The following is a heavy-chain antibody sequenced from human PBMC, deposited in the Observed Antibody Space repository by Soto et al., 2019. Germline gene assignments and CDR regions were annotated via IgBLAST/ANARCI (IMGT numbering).Heavy chain of an antibody. D-gene: IGHD4-17*01. J-gene: IGHJ5*02. CDR2: IYWDDDK. CDR1: GFSLSTSGVG. CDR3: AHRREDYGDYAADWFDP. Sequence: SGPTLVKPTQTLTLTCTFSGFSLSTSGVGVGWIRQPPGKALEWLALIYWDDDKRYSPSLKSRLTITKDTSKNQVVLTMTNMDPVDTATYYCAHRREDYGDYAADWFDPWGQGTLVTVSS. V-gene: IGHV2-5*02.